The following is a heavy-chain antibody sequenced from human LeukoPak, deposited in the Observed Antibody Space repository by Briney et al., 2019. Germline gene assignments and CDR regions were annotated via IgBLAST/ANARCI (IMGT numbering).Heavy chain of an antibody. CDR1: GGSISSSSYY. D-gene: IGHD3-22*01. V-gene: IGHV4-39*01. Sequence: SETLSLTCTVSGGSISSSSYYWGWIRQPPGKGLEWIGSIYYSGSTYYNPSLKSRVTISVDTSKNQFSLKLSSVTAADTAVYYCARAYYYDSSGYYHADRGGQDHFDYWDQGTLVTVSS. CDR3: ARAYYYDSSGYYHADRGGQDHFDY. J-gene: IGHJ4*02. CDR2: IYYSGST.